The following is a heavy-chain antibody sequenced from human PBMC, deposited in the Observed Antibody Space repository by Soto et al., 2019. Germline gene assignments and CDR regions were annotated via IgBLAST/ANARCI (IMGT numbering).Heavy chain of an antibody. V-gene: IGHV3-23*01. D-gene: IGHD1-7*01. Sequence: PGGSLRLSCAASGFTFSSFAMSWVRQAPGKGLEWVSALSGSGGTTDYADSVEGRFTISRDNSKNTLYLQMNSLRAGDTAIYYCAKDRRGNWNYVGAFDIWGQGTMVTVSS. CDR1: GFTFSSFA. J-gene: IGHJ3*02. CDR2: LSGSGGTT. CDR3: AKDRRGNWNYVGAFDI.